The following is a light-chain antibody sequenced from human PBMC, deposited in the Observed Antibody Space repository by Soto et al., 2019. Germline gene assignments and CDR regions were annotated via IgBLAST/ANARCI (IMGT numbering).Light chain of an antibody. V-gene: IGKV3-15*01. CDR1: QSVSNN. Sequence: ERVMTQSPATLSVSPGERATLSCRASQSVSNNLAWYQQKPGQAPRLLIYGASTRATGLPDRFTGSGSGTEFTLTISSLQSEDFAVYYCQQYNNWPYTFGQGTKLEIK. CDR3: QQYNNWPYT. CDR2: GAS. J-gene: IGKJ2*01.